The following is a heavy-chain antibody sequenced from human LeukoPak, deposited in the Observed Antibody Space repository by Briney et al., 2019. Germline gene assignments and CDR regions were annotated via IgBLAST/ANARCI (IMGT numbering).Heavy chain of an antibody. CDR1: GGSISSYY. CDR3: VRYVKNGYDTPGFDY. CDR2: IYTSGST. J-gene: IGHJ4*02. V-gene: IGHV4-4*07. Sequence: SETLSLTCTVSGGSISSYYWSWIRQPAGKGLEWIGRIYTSGSTDFNPSLKSRVTMSVDTSKNQFSLKLSSVTAADTAVYYCVRYVKNGYDTPGFDYWGQGTLVTVSS. D-gene: IGHD5-12*01.